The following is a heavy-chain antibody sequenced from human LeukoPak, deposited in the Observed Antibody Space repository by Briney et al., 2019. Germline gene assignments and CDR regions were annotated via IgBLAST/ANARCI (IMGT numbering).Heavy chain of an antibody. CDR3: ARIPVPTVTTIYYYMDV. Sequence: SETLSLTCTVSGGPIRSYYWSWIRQSPGKGLEWIGYIYYSGSTNYNPSLKSRVTISLDPSKNQFSLKLNSVTAADTAVYYCARIPVPTVTTIYYYMDVWGKGTTVTVSS. D-gene: IGHD4-11*01. CDR1: GGPIRSYY. V-gene: IGHV4-59*01. CDR2: IYYSGST. J-gene: IGHJ6*03.